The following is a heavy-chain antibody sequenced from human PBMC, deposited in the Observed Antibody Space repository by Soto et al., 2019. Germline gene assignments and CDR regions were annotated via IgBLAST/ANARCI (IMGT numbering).Heavy chain of an antibody. CDR2: IIPIFGTA. V-gene: IGHV1-69*01. J-gene: IGHJ6*02. CDR3: ASGLMVYAAQRYYYGMDV. D-gene: IGHD2-8*01. Sequence: GXSVKVSCKASGGTFSSYAISWVRQAPVQGLEWMGWIIPIFGTANYAQKFQGRVTITADESTSTAYMELSSLRSEDTAVYYCASGLMVYAAQRYYYGMDVWGQGTTVTVSS. CDR1: GGTFSSYA.